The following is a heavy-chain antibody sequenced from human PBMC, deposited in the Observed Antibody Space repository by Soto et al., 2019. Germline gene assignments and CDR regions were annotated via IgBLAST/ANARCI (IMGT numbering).Heavy chain of an antibody. CDR3: VRDSHGDY. J-gene: IGHJ4*02. Sequence: EVQLGESGGGLVQPGGSLRLSCAASGFTLSRYWMQWVRQAPGKGLEWVSRIDGDESATNYADSVKGRFTISRDNAKNTLHLQMNSLRAEDTAVYYCVRDSHGDYWGQGTLVTVSS. CDR2: IDGDESAT. CDR1: GFTLSRYW. V-gene: IGHV3-74*01.